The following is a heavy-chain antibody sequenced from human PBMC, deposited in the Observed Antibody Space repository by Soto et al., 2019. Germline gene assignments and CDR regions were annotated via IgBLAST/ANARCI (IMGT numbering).Heavy chain of an antibody. D-gene: IGHD3-3*01. J-gene: IGHJ4*02. Sequence: SSETLSLTCTVSGGSISKYYCNWIRQPAGKGLEWIGRIDTSGSTNYNPSLKSRVTMSVDTSKQEFSLKLSSVTAADTALYYCARGGQDFWSGPFDYWGRGALVTVSS. V-gene: IGHV4-4*07. CDR1: GGSISKYY. CDR3: ARGGQDFWSGPFDY. CDR2: IDTSGST.